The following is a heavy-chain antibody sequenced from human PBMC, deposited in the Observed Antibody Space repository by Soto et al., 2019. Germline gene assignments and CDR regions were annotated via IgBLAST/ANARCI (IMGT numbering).Heavy chain of an antibody. CDR1: GYTFIHYG. CDR2: ISTYNGDR. CDR3: EREAPTPRSDDPFDL. Sequence: QIQLVQSGGAVKKPGASMKVSCKASGYTFIHYGISWVRQAPGQGLQWVGWISTYNGDRKYAQNYQDGLTLTTDPATSTAFVELPSLTSDDTDVYVCEREAPTPRSDDPFDLWGQGTMVTVSS. J-gene: IGHJ3*01. V-gene: IGHV1-18*01. D-gene: IGHD2-15*01.